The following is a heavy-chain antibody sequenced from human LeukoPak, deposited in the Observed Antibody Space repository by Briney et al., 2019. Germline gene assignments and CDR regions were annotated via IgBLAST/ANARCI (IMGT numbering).Heavy chain of an antibody. D-gene: IGHD3-10*01. J-gene: IGHJ6*04. CDR1: GFTFSSYA. V-gene: IGHV3-30-3*01. Sequence: GRSLRLSCAASGFTFSSYAMHWVRQAPGKGLEWVAVISYDGSNKYYADSVKGRFTISRDNSKNTLYLQMNSLKTEDTAVYYCSLLLWFGELRRYGMDVWGKGTTVTVSS. CDR2: ISYDGSNK. CDR3: SLLLWFGELRRYGMDV.